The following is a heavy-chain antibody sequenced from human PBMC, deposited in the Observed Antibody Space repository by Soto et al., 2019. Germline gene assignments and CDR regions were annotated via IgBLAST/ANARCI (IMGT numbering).Heavy chain of an antibody. V-gene: IGHV3-30*18. CDR3: AKEAAAGAPHVDY. D-gene: IGHD6-13*01. CDR1: GFTFSSYG. J-gene: IGHJ4*02. Sequence: QVQLVESGGGVVQPGRSLRLSCAASGFTFSSYGMHWVRQAPGKGLEWVAVISYDGSNKYYADSVKGRFTISRDNSKNTLYMHMNSLRAEDTAVYYCAKEAAAGAPHVDYWGQGTLVTVSS. CDR2: ISYDGSNK.